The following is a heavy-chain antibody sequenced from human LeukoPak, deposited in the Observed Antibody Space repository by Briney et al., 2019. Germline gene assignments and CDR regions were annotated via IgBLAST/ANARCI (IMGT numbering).Heavy chain of an antibody. D-gene: IGHD2-2*02. CDR1: GFTFSSYA. CDR3: AKGGCSSTSCYNPYYFDY. CDR2: ISGSGGST. Sequence: PGGSLRLSCAASGFTFSSYAMSWVRQAPGKGLEWVSAISGSGGSTYHADSVKGRFTISRDNSKNTLYLQMNSLRAEDTAVYYCAKGGCSSTSCYNPYYFDYWGQGTLVTVSS. J-gene: IGHJ4*02. V-gene: IGHV3-23*01.